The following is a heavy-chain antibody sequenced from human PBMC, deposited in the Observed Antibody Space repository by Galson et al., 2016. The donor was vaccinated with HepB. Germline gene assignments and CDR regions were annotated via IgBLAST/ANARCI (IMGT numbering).Heavy chain of an antibody. D-gene: IGHD6-25*01. J-gene: IGHJ4*02. CDR1: GFTVGNNF. CDR2: IDSGGRNT. Sequence: SLRLSCAVSGFTVGNNFMSWVRQAPGKGLVWVSRIDSGGRNTIYADSVKGRFTISRDNAKDTLYLQLNSLRAEDTAVYYCSRLYSSASYMGHGGLDYWGQGTLVTVSS. V-gene: IGHV3-74*01. CDR3: SRLYSSASYMGHGGLDY.